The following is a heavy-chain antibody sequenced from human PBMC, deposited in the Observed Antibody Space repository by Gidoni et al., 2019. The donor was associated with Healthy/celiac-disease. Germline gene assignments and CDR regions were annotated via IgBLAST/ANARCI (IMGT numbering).Heavy chain of an antibody. CDR1: GGSISSGGYY. CDR3: ARGLRSGGPNEYYFDY. D-gene: IGHD3-16*01. Sequence: QVQLQESGPGLVKPSQTLSLTCTVSGGSISSGGYYWSWIRQHPGKGLEWIGYIYYSGSTYYNPSLKSLVTISVDTSKNQFSLKLSSVTAADTAVYYCARGLRSGGPNEYYFDYWGQGTLVTVSS. CDR2: IYYSGST. V-gene: IGHV4-31*01. J-gene: IGHJ4*02.